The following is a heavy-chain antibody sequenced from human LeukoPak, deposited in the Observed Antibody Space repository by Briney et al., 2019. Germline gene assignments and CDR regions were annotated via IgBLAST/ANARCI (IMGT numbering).Heavy chain of an antibody. CDR1: GGSISSYY. CDR3: ARGGGIYIFLLVYNPGVSLFNI. Sequence: SSETLSLTCTVSGGSISSYYWSWIRQPPGKGLEWIGYIYYSGSTNYNPSLKSRVTISVDTSKNQFSLKLSSVTAADTAVYYCARGGGIYIFLLVYNPGVSLFNIGAKGTMAPVSS. CDR2: IYYSGST. J-gene: IGHJ3*02. V-gene: IGHV4-59*01. D-gene: IGHD3-16*01.